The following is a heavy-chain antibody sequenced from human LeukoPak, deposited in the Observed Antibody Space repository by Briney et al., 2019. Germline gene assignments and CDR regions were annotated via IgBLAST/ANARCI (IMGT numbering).Heavy chain of an antibody. V-gene: IGHV4-59*01. CDR1: GGSISSYY. D-gene: IGHD6-25*01. J-gene: IGHJ4*02. Sequence: SETLSLTCTVSGGSISSYYWSWIRQPPGKGLEWIGYIYYSGSTNYNPSLKSRVTISVDTSKNQFSLKLSSVTAADTAVYYCARETRRHCFDYWGQGTLVTVSS. CDR3: ARETRRHCFDY. CDR2: IYYSGST.